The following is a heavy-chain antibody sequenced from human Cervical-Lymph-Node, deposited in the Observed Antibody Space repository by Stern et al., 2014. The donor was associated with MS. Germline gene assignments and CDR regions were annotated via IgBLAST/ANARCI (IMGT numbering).Heavy chain of an antibody. CDR1: GFTFSTYW. V-gene: IGHV5-51*01. D-gene: IGHD1-26*01. CDR2: IYPGDSDT. CDR3: ARRRIAGGVLNFDF. J-gene: IGHJ4*02. Sequence: EVQLVESGAEVKKPGESLKISCKSSGFTFSTYWIGWVRQMPGKGLECMGIIYPGDSDTRYSPSFEGQVTISVDKSTTTAYLQWSSLKASDTAMYYCARRRIAGGVLNFDFWGQGTQVTVSS.